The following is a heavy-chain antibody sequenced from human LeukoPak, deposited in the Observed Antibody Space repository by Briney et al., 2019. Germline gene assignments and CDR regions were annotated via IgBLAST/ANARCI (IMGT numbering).Heavy chain of an antibody. Sequence: GSLRFSCAASGFTVSSNYMTWVRQAPGKGLEWVSVIYKNAITYYTDTVKGRFTISRDNAKNTLYLQMNSLRAEDTAVHYCASGVGATGPFDYWGQGTLVTVSS. J-gene: IGHJ4*02. CDR1: GFTVSSNY. CDR2: IYKNAIT. CDR3: ASGVGATGPFDY. V-gene: IGHV3-53*01. D-gene: IGHD1-26*01.